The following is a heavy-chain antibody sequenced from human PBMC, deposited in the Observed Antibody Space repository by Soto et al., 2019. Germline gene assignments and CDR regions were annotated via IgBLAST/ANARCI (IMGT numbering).Heavy chain of an antibody. CDR1: GFTFSGSA. CDR2: IRSKANSYAT. Sequence: GGSLRLSCAASGFTFSGSAMHWVRQASGKGLEWVGRIRSKANSYATAYAASVKGRFTISRDDSKNTAYLQMNSLKTEDTAVYYCTHVIEIQLWLRDYMDVWGKGTTVTVSS. J-gene: IGHJ6*03. D-gene: IGHD5-18*01. CDR3: THVIEIQLWLRDYMDV. V-gene: IGHV3-73*01.